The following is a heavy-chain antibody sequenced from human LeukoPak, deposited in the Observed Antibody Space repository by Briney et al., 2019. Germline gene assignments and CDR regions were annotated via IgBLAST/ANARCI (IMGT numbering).Heavy chain of an antibody. CDR1: GFSFSNYA. V-gene: IGHV3-23*01. Sequence: GASLRLSCAASGFSFSNYAMSWVRQVPRKWLEWVSAISGRDDSTYYADSVKGRFTISRDTSKNTLYLQMNSLRAEDTAVYYCAKWGDYDVLTGNYDSDYWGQGTLVTVS. CDR3: AKWGDYDVLTGNYDSDY. J-gene: IGHJ4*02. D-gene: IGHD3-9*01. CDR2: ISGRDDST.